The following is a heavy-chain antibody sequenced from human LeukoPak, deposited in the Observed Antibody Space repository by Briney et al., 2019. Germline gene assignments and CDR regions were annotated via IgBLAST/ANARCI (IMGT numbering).Heavy chain of an antibody. J-gene: IGHJ3*02. V-gene: IGHV1-2*02. CDR3: ARKGNIVVVPAARPEAFDI. Sequence: ASVKVSCRASGYTFTAYYIHWVRQAPGQGLEWMGWIDPNSGGTNFAQKFQGRVTMTRDTSITTAYVELSSLKSDDTAVYYCARKGNIVVVPAARPEAFDIWGQGTMVTVSS. CDR2: IDPNSGGT. CDR1: GYTFTAYY. D-gene: IGHD2-2*01.